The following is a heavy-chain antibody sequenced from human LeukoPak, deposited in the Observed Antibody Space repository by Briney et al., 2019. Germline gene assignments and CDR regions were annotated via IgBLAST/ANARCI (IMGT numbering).Heavy chain of an antibody. D-gene: IGHD3-22*01. V-gene: IGHV5-51*01. J-gene: IGHJ4*02. CDR1: GYRFTNYW. CDR3: TRQGVYFSDSSAFYY. Sequence: GESLKIPCKGSGYRFTNYWIAWVRQMPGKGLELMGSIYSGDSDIRYSPSFQGQVTISADKSFTTAYLQWRSLKASDTAMYYCTRQGVYFSDSSAFYYWGQGTRVTVSS. CDR2: IYSGDSDI.